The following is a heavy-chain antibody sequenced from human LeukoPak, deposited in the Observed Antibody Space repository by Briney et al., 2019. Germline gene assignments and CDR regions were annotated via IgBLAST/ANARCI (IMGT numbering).Heavy chain of an antibody. V-gene: IGHV4-31*03. D-gene: IGHD3-22*01. CDR2: IYYSGST. Sequence: SQTLSLTCTVSGGSISSGGYYWSWIRQHPGKGLEWIGYIYYSGSTYYNPSLKSRVTISVDTSKNQFSLKLSSVTAADTAVYYYARDQYYDSSGYYSYYYYGMDVWGRGTTVTVSS. CDR3: ARDQYYDSSGYYSYYYYGMDV. CDR1: GGSISSGGYY. J-gene: IGHJ6*02.